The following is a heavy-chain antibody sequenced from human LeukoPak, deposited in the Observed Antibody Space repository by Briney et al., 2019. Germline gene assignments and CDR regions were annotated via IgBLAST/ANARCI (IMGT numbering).Heavy chain of an antibody. Sequence: GGSLRLSCAASGFTVSNNYMSWVRQTPGKGLEWVSLIYSGGSTYYADSVKGRFTISRDNSKNTLYLQMNSLRAEDTAVYYCRWEPKYWGQGTLVTVSS. CDR2: IYSGGST. J-gene: IGHJ4*02. V-gene: IGHV3-66*01. D-gene: IGHD1-26*01. CDR3: RWEPKY. CDR1: GFTVSNNY.